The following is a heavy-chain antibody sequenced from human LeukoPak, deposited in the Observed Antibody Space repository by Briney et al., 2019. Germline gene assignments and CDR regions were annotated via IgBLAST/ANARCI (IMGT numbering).Heavy chain of an antibody. D-gene: IGHD3-10*01. CDR3: ARVGRDRGFDI. Sequence: GGSLRLSCTSSGFTFEDYALTWLRQAPGKGLEWLGFIRTKFYGGTADYAASVKDRFTISRDDYKNIAYLQMDGLKSEDTALYYCARVGRDRGFDIWGQGTAVTVSS. V-gene: IGHV3-49*03. CDR1: GFTFEDYA. CDR2: IRTKFYGGTA. J-gene: IGHJ3*02.